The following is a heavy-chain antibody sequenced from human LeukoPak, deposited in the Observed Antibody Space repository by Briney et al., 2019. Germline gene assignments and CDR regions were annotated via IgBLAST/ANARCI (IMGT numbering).Heavy chain of an antibody. CDR3: ARVTPPTYYYDSSGYWDFDY. Sequence: ASVKVSCTASGYTFTSYGISWVRQAPGQGLEWMGWISAYNGNTNYAQKLQGRVTMTTDTSTSTAYMELRSLRSDDTAVYYCARVTPPTYYYDSSGYWDFDYWGQGTLVTVSS. J-gene: IGHJ4*02. CDR1: GYTFTSYG. D-gene: IGHD3-22*01. CDR2: ISAYNGNT. V-gene: IGHV1-18*01.